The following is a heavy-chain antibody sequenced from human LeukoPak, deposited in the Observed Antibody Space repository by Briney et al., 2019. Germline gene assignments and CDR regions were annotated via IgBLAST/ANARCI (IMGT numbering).Heavy chain of an antibody. CDR3: ARDGAEDYYDSSGYYFGY. CDR1: GFIFSSYG. CDR2: ISYDGSNK. J-gene: IGHJ4*02. Sequence: GGSLRLSCEASGFIFSSYGMNWVRQAPGKGLEWVAVISYDGSNKYYGESVKGRFTISRDNSKNTLYLQMNSLRAEDTAVYCARDGAEDYYDSSGYYFGYWGQGTLVTVSS. V-gene: IGHV3-30*03. D-gene: IGHD3-22*01.